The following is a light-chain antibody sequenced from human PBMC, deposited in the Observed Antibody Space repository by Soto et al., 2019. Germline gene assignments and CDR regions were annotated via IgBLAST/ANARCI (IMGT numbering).Light chain of an antibody. Sequence: EIVLTQSPGTLSLSPGERATLSCRASQSIAGGYLAWYQHKAGQAPRLLFFRASSRATGVPDRFSGGGSGTDVTLTISRLEPEECAMYYCRHYVTCPRRFGQGPRVEI. CDR3: RHYVTCPRR. J-gene: IGKJ1*01. CDR1: QSIAGGY. V-gene: IGKV3-20*01. CDR2: RAS.